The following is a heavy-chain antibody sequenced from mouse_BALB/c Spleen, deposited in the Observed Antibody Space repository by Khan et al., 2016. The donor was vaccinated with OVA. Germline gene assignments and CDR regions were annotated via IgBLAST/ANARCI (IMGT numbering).Heavy chain of an antibody. D-gene: IGHD1-1*01. CDR1: GYSITSDYA. J-gene: IGHJ2*01. CDR2: IGYSGST. Sequence: VQLQESGPGLLKPSQSLSLTCTVTGYSITSDYAWNWIRQFPGNQLEWMAYIGYSGSTTYNPSLRSRISITRDTSKNPFFLQLTTVTSEDTATYYGASGRLLRRYSDYFDYWGQGTTLTVSA. CDR3: ASGRLLRRYSDYFDY. V-gene: IGHV3-2*02.